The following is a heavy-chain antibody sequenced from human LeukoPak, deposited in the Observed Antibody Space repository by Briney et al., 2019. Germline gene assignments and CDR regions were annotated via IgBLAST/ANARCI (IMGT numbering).Heavy chain of an antibody. D-gene: IGHD6-19*01. V-gene: IGHV4-59*01. CDR1: GCSISSYF. J-gene: IGHJ4*02. CDR2: IYYSGST. Sequence: PSETLSLTCTVSGCSISSYFWSWIRPPPGKGLEWIGYIYYSGSTNYNPSLKGRVTISVDTSKNQFSLKLSSVTAADTAVYYCARAAPAGYSSGWFDYWGQGTLVTVSS. CDR3: ARAAPAGYSSGWFDY.